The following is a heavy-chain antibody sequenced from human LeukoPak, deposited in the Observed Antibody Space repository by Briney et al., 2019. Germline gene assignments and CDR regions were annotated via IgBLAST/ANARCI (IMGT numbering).Heavy chain of an antibody. D-gene: IGHD3-10*01. V-gene: IGHV3-48*02. CDR1: GFSFSIHS. J-gene: IGHJ4*02. CDR2: ITVRRSTI. CDR3: ARDNYYGHYFDY. Sequence: GGSLRLSCAASGFSFSIHSMNWGRQAPGKGLEWISYITVRRSTIYYADSVKGRFTISRDNAKNSLYLQMNRLRDEDTAVYSCARDNYYGHYFDYWAQGTPVTVSS.